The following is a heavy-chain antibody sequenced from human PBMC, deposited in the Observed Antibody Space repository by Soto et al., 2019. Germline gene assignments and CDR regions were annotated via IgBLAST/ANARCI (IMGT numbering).Heavy chain of an antibody. Sequence: PSETLSLTCTVSGGSISSYYWSWIRQPPGKGLEWIGYIYYSGSTNYNPSLKGRVTISVDTSKNQFSLKLSSVTAADTAVYYCAREGGSQNYYYYGMDVWGQGTTVTVSS. CDR3: AREGGSQNYYYYGMDV. J-gene: IGHJ6*02. CDR1: GGSISSYY. V-gene: IGHV4-59*01. D-gene: IGHD5-12*01. CDR2: IYYSGST.